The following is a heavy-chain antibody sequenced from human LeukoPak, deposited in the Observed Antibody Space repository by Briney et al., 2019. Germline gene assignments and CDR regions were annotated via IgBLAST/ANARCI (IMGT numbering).Heavy chain of an antibody. J-gene: IGHJ6*03. CDR3: AKELNYPDMDV. Sequence: GGSLRLSCAASGFTYSDYYMTWMRQAPGRGREGVSYHRRSGFTIQYAESVKGGFTNYRDNAQKVLYLHMNSLRAEDTAVYYCAKELNYPDMDVGRKGTNVTISS. D-gene: IGHD1-7*01. CDR1: GFTYSDYY. V-gene: IGHV3-11*04. CDR2: HRRSGFTI.